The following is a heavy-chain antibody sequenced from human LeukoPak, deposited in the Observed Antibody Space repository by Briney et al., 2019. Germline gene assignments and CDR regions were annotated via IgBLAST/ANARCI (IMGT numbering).Heavy chain of an antibody. CDR2: IYWNDDK. D-gene: IGHD3-3*01. CDR1: GFSLSTSGVG. V-gene: IGHV2-5*01. Sequence: SGPTLVNPTQTLTLTCTFSGFSLSTSGVGVGWIRQPPGQALEWLALIYWNDDKRYIPSLKSRLTITKDTSKNHVVLTMTNMDPVDTATYYCAHIPEPSRYDFWSGSNWFDPWGQGTLVTVSS. CDR3: AHIPEPSRYDFWSGSNWFDP. J-gene: IGHJ5*02.